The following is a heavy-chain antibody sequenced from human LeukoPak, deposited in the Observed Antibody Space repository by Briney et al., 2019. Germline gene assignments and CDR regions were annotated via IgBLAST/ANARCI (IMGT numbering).Heavy chain of an antibody. CDR2: INHSGST. V-gene: IGHV4-34*01. CDR1: GGSFSGYY. Sequence: SETLSPTCAVYGGSFSGYYWSWIRQPPGKGLEWIGEINHSGSTNYNPSLKSRVTISVDTSKNQFSLKLSSVTAADTAVYYCARLGATKKYFDWFSLDYWGQGTLVTVSS. CDR3: ARLGATKKYFDWFSLDY. D-gene: IGHD3-9*01. J-gene: IGHJ4*02.